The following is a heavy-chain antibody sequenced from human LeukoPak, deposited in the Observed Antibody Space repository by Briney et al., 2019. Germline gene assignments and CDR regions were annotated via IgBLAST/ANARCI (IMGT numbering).Heavy chain of an antibody. CDR2: ISSSSSNI. V-gene: IGHV3-48*02. D-gene: IGHD5-18*01. CDR3: ARGGPDTAVGGIPFDY. Sequence: GGSLRLSCAVSGFTFSDYGMHWVRQAPGKGLEWVSYISSSSSNINYGDSVKGRFTISRDNAKNSVYLQMNSLRDEDTAVYNCARGGPDTAVGGIPFDYWGQGTRVTVSS. CDR1: GFTFSDYG. J-gene: IGHJ4*02.